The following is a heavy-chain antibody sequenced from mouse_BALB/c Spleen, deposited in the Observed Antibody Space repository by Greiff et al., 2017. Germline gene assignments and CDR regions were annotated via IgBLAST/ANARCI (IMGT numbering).Heavy chain of an antibody. D-gene: IGHD1-1*01. CDR1: GFTFSSFG. V-gene: IGHV5-17*02. CDR2: ISSGSSTI. CDR3: ARLGYGSSSFAY. J-gene: IGHJ3*01. Sequence: EVQLMESGGGLVQPGGSRKLSCAASGFTFSSFGMHWVRQAPEKGLEWVAYISSGSSTIYYADTVKGRFTISRDNPKNTLFLQMTSLRSEDTAMYYCARLGYGSSSFAYWGQGTLVTVSA.